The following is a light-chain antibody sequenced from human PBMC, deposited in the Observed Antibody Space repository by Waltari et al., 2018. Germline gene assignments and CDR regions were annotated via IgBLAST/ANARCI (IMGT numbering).Light chain of an antibody. Sequence: EKVMTQSPATLSVSPGERATLSCRASQSVSNHLAWYQQRPGQAPRLLIYAASSRAASVPARFSGSGSGTEFTLTIDSLQSEDFAVYFCQQYNSWPFTFGPGTQVDIK. CDR2: AAS. CDR1: QSVSNH. CDR3: QQYNSWPFT. V-gene: IGKV3-15*01. J-gene: IGKJ3*01.